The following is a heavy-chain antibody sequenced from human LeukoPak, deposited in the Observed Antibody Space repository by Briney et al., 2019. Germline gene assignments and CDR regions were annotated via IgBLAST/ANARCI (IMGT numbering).Heavy chain of an antibody. CDR3: ARTPRGYCSSTSCYVFDY. CDR1: GGSISSGGYY. D-gene: IGHD2-2*01. CDR2: IYYSGST. Sequence: KPSQTLSLTCTVSGGSISSGGYYWSWIRQHPGKGLEWIGYIYYSGSTYYNPSLKSRVTISVDTSKNQFSLKLSSVTAADTAVYYCARTPRGYCSSTSCYVFDYWGQGTLVTVSS. V-gene: IGHV4-31*03. J-gene: IGHJ4*02.